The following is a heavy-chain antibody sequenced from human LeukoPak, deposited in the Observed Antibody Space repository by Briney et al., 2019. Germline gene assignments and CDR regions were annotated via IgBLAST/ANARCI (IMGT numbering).Heavy chain of an antibody. D-gene: IGHD4-17*01. Sequence: PSETLSLTCAVSGYSISSGYYWGWIRQPPGKGLEWIGSIYHSGSTYYNPSLTSRVTISVDTSKNQFSLKLSSVTAADTAVYYCAREHLLTVTREIDYWGQGTLVTVSS. J-gene: IGHJ4*02. CDR1: GYSISSGYY. CDR3: AREHLLTVTREIDY. CDR2: IYHSGST. V-gene: IGHV4-38-2*02.